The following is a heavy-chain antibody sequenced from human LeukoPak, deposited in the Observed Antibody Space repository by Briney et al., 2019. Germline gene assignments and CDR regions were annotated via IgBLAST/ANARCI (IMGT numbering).Heavy chain of an antibody. CDR2: ISHDGSNK. V-gene: IGHV3-30*18. CDR1: GFTFSSYG. D-gene: IGHD5-24*01. Sequence: GGSLRLSCAASGFTFSSYGMHWVRQAPGKGLEWVAVISHDGSNKYYAVSVKGRFTISRDNSKNTLYLQMNSLRAEDTAVYYCAKGGYTADYWGQGTLVTVSS. J-gene: IGHJ4*02. CDR3: AKGGYTADY.